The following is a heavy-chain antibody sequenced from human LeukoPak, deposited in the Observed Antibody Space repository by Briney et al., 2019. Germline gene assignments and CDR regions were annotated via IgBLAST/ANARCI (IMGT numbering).Heavy chain of an antibody. Sequence: GGSLRLSCAASGFTFSSYEMNWVRQALGKGLEWVSYISSSGSTIYYADSVKGRFTISRDNAKNSLYLQMNSLRAEDTAVYYCARVDVGATSDYWGQGTLVTVSS. D-gene: IGHD1-26*01. CDR1: GFTFSSYE. J-gene: IGHJ4*02. V-gene: IGHV3-48*03. CDR3: ARVDVGATSDY. CDR2: ISSSGSTI.